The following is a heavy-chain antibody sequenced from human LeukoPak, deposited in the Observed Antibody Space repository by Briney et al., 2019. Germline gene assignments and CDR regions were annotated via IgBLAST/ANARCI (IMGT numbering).Heavy chain of an antibody. J-gene: IGHJ4*02. D-gene: IGHD2-2*02. V-gene: IGHV1-69*13. CDR3: ARDANRYCSSTSCYNEGLFDY. CDR1: GGTFSSYA. CDR2: IIPIFGTA. Sequence: SVKVSCRASGGTFSSYAISWVRQAPGQGLEWMGGIIPIFGTANYAQKFQGRVTITADESTSTAYMELSSLRSEDTAVYYCARDANRYCSSTSCYNEGLFDYWGQGTLVTVSS.